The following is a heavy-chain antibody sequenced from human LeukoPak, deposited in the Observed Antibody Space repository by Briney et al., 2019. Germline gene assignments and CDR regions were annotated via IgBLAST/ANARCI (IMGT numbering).Heavy chain of an antibody. V-gene: IGHV3-23*01. Sequence: ETLSLTCTVSGGSISSYYWSWVRQAPGKGLEWVSAISGSGGSTYYADSVKGRFTISRDNSKNTLYLQMNSLRAEDTAVYYCGPGGLGYWGQGTLVTVSS. CDR1: GGSISSYY. D-gene: IGHD3-16*01. CDR2: ISGSGGST. J-gene: IGHJ4*02. CDR3: GPGGLGY.